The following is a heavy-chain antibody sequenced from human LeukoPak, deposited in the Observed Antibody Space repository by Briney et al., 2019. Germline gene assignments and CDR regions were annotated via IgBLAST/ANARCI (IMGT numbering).Heavy chain of an antibody. CDR1: CYTFTSYD. V-gene: IGHV1-18*01. D-gene: IGHD2-15*01. Sequence: ASVKVSCKASCYTFTSYDISWVRQAPGQGLEWMGWISPSNGNTNYAQSLQGRVTMTTDRSTSTAYMELRSLTSDDTALYYCARVVVGATNCFDPWGQGTLVTVSS. J-gene: IGHJ5*02. CDR3: ARVVVGATNCFDP. CDR2: ISPSNGNT.